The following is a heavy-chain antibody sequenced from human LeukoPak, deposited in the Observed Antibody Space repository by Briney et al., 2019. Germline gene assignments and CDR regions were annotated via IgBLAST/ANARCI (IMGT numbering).Heavy chain of an antibody. J-gene: IGHJ6*03. V-gene: IGHV1-8*03. CDR1: GGTFTIYA. D-gene: IGHD3-3*01. CDR3: ARGLSPGVASSYYMDV. CDR2: MNPNNGNT. Sequence: ASVTVSCTASGGTFTIYAINWVRQATGQGLEWMGWMNPNNGNTGYAQKFQGRVTITRNTAISTAYMDLSSLKSEDTAIYYCARGLSPGVASSYYMDVWGKGTTVTVSS.